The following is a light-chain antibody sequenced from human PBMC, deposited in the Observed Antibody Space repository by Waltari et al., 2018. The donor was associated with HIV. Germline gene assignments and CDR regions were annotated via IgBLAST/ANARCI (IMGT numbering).Light chain of an antibody. CDR3: QQTNSFPPT. CDR1: QANSTR. Sequence: DIQMTQYPSSVSASVGDRVPVTCRASQANSTRLAWYQQKPGKGPRLLVYSASSLQSGVPSRFSGSGSGTDFILTINSLQPEDFATYYCQQTNSFPPTFGGGTKVEIK. V-gene: IGKV1-12*01. CDR2: SAS. J-gene: IGKJ4*01.